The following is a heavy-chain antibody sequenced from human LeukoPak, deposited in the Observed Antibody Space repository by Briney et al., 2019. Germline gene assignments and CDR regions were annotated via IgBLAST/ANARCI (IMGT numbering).Heavy chain of an antibody. CDR2: TYCRSKWSN. D-gene: IGHD3-10*01. Sequence: SQTLSLTCAISGDSVSSTSVTWHWIGQSPSRGLEWLGRTYCRSKWSNDYALSVRGRMTINPDTSKNQFSLQLNSVTPEDTAVYYCARGVFTRALDFWGQGTLVTVSS. CDR3: ARGVFTRALDF. CDR1: GDSVSSTSVT. V-gene: IGHV6-1*01. J-gene: IGHJ4*02.